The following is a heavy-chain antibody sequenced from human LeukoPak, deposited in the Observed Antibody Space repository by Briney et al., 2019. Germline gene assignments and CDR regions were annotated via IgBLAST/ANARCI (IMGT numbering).Heavy chain of an antibody. J-gene: IGHJ6*02. CDR1: GFTFSSYW. CDR2: IKQDGSEK. Sequence: GGSLRLSCAASGFTFSSYWMSWVRQAPGKGLEWVANIKQDGSEKYYVDSVKGRFTISRDNAKNSLYLQMNSLRAEDTAVYYCARYCSGGSCYPRYYYYYGMDVWGQGTTVTVSS. D-gene: IGHD2-15*01. CDR3: ARYCSGGSCYPRYYYYYGMDV. V-gene: IGHV3-7*01.